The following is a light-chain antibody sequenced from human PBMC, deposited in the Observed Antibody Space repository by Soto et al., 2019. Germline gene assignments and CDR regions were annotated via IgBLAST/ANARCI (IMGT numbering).Light chain of an antibody. V-gene: IGLV2-14*01. CDR2: EVN. J-gene: IGLJ3*02. CDR1: SSDVGGYKF. Sequence: QSALTQPASVSASPGQSITISCTGTSSDVGGYKFVSWYQHHPGKAPKLMIYEVNNRPSGVSNRFSGSKSGNTASLTISGLPPEDEADYYCLSYTSANTRVFGGGTKVTVL. CDR3: LSYTSANTRV.